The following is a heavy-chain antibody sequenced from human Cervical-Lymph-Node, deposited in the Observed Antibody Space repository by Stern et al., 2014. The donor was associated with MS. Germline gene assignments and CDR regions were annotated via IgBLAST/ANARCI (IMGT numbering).Heavy chain of an antibody. J-gene: IGHJ3*02. V-gene: IGHV3-30-3*01. D-gene: IGHD2-15*01. CDR3: AYDRYCSGGNCRDAFDI. CDR2: ISDDGSNK. Sequence: QVQLVESGGGVVQPGTSLRLSCAASGSSFISFAIHWVRQAPGKGLEWVAVISDDGSNKYYADSVKGRFTISRDNSKNTLFLQMNSVKTEDTAVYYCAYDRYCSGGNCRDAFDIWGQGTMVTVSA. CDR1: GSSFISFA.